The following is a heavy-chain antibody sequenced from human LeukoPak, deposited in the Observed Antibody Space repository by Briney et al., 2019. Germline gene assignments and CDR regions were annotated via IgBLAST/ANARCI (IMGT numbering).Heavy chain of an antibody. V-gene: IGHV7-4-1*01. CDR3: ARGFDYDFWSGYFNNYYYYYYGMDV. CDR2: INTNTGNP. CDR1: GYTFTSYA. D-gene: IGHD3-3*01. J-gene: IGHJ6*02. Sequence: ASVKVSCKASGYTFTSYAMNWVRQAPGQGLEWMGWINTNTGNPTYAQGFTGRFVFSLDTSVSTAYLQICSLKAEDTAVYYCARGFDYDFWSGYFNNYYYYYYGMDVWGQGTTVTVSS.